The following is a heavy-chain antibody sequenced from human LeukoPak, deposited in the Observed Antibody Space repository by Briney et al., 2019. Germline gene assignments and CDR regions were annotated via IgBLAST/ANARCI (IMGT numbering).Heavy chain of an antibody. Sequence: SETLSLTCTVSGGSISSSSYYWGWLRQPPGKGLEWIGSIYYSGSTYYNPSLKSRLTISVDTSKNQFSLKLTSATAADTAVYYCARHVGSENYPRYFDYWGQGTLVTVSS. CDR2: IYYSGST. D-gene: IGHD1-26*01. CDR3: ARHVGSENYPRYFDY. V-gene: IGHV4-39*01. CDR1: GGSISSSSYY. J-gene: IGHJ4*02.